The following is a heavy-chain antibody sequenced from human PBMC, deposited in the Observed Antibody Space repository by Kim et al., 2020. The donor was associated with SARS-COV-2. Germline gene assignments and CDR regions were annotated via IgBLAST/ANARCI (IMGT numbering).Heavy chain of an antibody. Sequence: SETLSLTCTVSGGSISSGDYYWSWIRQPPGKGLEWIGYIYYSGSTYYNPSLKSRVTISVDTSKNQFSLKLSSVTAADTAVYYCARDHYGSGSYGMDVWGQGTTVTVSS. CDR3: ARDHYGSGSYGMDV. J-gene: IGHJ6*02. CDR2: IYYSGST. CDR1: GGSISSGDYY. V-gene: IGHV4-30-4*01. D-gene: IGHD3-10*01.